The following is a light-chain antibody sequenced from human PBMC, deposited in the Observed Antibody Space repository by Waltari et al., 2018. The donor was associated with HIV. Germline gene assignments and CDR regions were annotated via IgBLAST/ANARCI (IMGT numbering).Light chain of an antibody. Sequence: LTQPASVSGSPGQSITISCTGASSDVGDYNSVSWYQQHPDKAPTLIIYGVSDRPSGISDRFSGSKSGNTASLTISGLQAGDDADYYCSSYSRSNTLVFGTGTKVTVL. CDR3: SSYSRSNTLV. V-gene: IGLV2-14*03. J-gene: IGLJ1*01. CDR1: SSDVGDYNS. CDR2: GVS.